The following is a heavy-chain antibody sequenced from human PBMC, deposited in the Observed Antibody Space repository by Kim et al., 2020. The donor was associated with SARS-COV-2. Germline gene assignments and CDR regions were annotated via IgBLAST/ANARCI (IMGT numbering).Heavy chain of an antibody. CDR3: NTDRAFFDQVVGTPDEKVALDV. CDR2: IKSEIDGGTT. CDR1: GLNFSNVW. J-gene: IGHJ3*01. Sequence: GGSLRLSCAASGLNFSNVWMSWVRQAPGKGLDWIGRIKSEIDGGTTDYSAPVKGRFTISRDDSKSMIYLQKNSLKTDDTGVYFCNTDRAFFDQVVGTPDEKVALDVWGQGTVVTVSS. D-gene: IGHD2-21*01. V-gene: IGHV3-15*01.